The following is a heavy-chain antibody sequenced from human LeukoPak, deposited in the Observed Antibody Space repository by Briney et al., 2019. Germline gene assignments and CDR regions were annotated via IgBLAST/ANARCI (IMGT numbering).Heavy chain of an antibody. CDR1: GFTFTSYW. D-gene: IGHD3-22*01. J-gene: IGHJ6*02. CDR3: ARSHYYDSSGYFSYYYGMDV. CDR2: VNSDGSST. V-gene: IGHV3-74*01. Sequence: PGGSLRLSCAASGFTFTSYWMHWVRQAPGKGLVWVSRVNSDGSSTRYADSVKGRFTISRDNAKNTLYLQMNSQRAEDTAVYYCARSHYYDSSGYFSYYYGMDVWGQGTTVTVSS.